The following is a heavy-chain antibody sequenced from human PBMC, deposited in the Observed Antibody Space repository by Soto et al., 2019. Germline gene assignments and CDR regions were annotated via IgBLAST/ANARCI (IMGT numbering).Heavy chain of an antibody. CDR1: GGTFSSYA. D-gene: IGHD3-22*01. CDR2: IIPIFGTA. J-gene: IGHJ4*02. CDR3: ARDRRYYYDSSGYVFDY. V-gene: IGHV1-69*13. Sequence: ASMKVSCKASGGTFSSYAISWVRQAPGQGLEWMGGIIPIFGTANYAQKFQGRVTITADESTSTAYMELSSLRSEDTAVYYCARDRRYYYDSSGYVFDYWGQGTLVTVSS.